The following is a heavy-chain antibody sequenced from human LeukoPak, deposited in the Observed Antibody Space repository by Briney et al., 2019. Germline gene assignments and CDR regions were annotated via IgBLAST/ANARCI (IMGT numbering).Heavy chain of an antibody. V-gene: IGHV4-31*03. CDR3: ARADDFWSGYYYYYGMDV. J-gene: IGHJ6*02. D-gene: IGHD3-3*01. Sequence: SETLSLTCTVSGGSISSSSYYWGWIRQHPGKGLEWIGYIYYSGSTYYNPSLKSRVTISVDTSKNQFSLKLSSVTAADTAVYYCARADDFWSGYYYYYGMDVWGRGTTVTVSS. CDR2: IYYSGST. CDR1: GGSISSSSYY.